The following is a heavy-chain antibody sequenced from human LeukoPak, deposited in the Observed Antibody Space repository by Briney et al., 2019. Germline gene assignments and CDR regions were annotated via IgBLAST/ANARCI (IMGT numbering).Heavy chain of an antibody. CDR3: AGSIAAAGLFDP. V-gene: IGHV4-34*01. CDR1: GGSFNDYY. CDR2: INHSGST. D-gene: IGHD6-13*01. J-gene: IGHJ5*02. Sequence: SETLSLTCTVYGGSFNDYYWSWIRQPPGKGLEWIGEINHSGSTNYNPSLKSRVTISVDTSKNQFSLKLSSVTAADTAVYYCAGSIAAAGLFDPWGQGTLVTVSS.